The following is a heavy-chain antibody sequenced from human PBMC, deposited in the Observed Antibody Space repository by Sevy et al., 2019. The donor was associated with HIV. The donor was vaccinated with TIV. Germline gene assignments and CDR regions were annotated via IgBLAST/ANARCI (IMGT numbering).Heavy chain of an antibody. Sequence: SETLSLTCTVSGGSISGYYWNWIRQSPGKGLEWIGYIYYTGSTNYNPSLKSRVTISVDTSKNQFSLKLTSVTAADTAVYYCARELISGRYYGMDVWGQGTTVTVSS. CDR2: IYYTGST. J-gene: IGHJ6*02. CDR3: ARELISGRYYGMDV. V-gene: IGHV4-59*01. D-gene: IGHD6-19*01. CDR1: GGSISGYY.